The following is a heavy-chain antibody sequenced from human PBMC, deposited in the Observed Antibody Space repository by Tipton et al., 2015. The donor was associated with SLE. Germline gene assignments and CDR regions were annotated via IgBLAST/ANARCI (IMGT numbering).Heavy chain of an antibody. CDR1: GGSISSYY. D-gene: IGHD3-10*01. Sequence: TLSLTCTVSGGSISSYYWSWIRQPPGKGLEWIGDIYYSGSTNYNPSLKSRVTISVDTSKNQFSLKLSSVTAADTAVYYCARGGDVSGSYADYWGQGTLVTVSS. CDR3: ARGGDVSGSYADY. V-gene: IGHV4-59*01. J-gene: IGHJ4*02. CDR2: IYYSGST.